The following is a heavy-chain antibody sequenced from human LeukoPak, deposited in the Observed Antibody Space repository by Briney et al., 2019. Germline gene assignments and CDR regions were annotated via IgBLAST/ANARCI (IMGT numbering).Heavy chain of an antibody. CDR3: ARDWDY. CDR1: GFTLNAYP. J-gene: IGHJ4*02. CDR2: IDDAGNV. Sequence: GGSLRLSYAVSGFTLNAYPMTWVRQLPGTRLEWVSTIDDAGNVHYADSVMGRFTVSRDISKHAVYLQMNSLSVDDTAIYYCARDWDYWGQGTLVTVSS. V-gene: IGHV3-23*01.